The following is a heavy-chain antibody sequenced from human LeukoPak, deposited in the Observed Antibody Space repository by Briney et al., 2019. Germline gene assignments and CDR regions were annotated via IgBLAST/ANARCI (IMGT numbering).Heavy chain of an antibody. CDR3: TRRPCSSTSCHAAFDI. Sequence: GGSLKLSCAASGFTFSGSAMHWVRQASGKGLEWVGRIRSKANSYATAYAASVKGRFTISRDDSKNTAYLQMNSLNTEDTAVYYCTRRPCSSTSCHAAFDIWGQGTMVTVSS. CDR1: GFTFSGSA. D-gene: IGHD2-2*01. V-gene: IGHV3-73*01. J-gene: IGHJ3*02. CDR2: IRSKANSYAT.